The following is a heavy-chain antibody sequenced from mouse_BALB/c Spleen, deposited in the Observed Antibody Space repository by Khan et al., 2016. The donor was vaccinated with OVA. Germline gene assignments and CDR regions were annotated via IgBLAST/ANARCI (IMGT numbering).Heavy chain of an antibody. CDR1: GYSITSDYA. CDR2: ISYSGST. CDR3: ARSPPVGDLWFAY. V-gene: IGHV3-2*02. J-gene: IGHJ3*01. D-gene: IGHD3-3*01. Sequence: VQLKESGPDLVKPSQSLSLTCTVTGYSITSDYAWNWIRQFPGNKLEWMGYISYSGSTSYNPSLKSRISITRDTSKNQFFLQLNSVTTEDTATYYCARSPPVGDLWFAYWGQGTLVTVSA.